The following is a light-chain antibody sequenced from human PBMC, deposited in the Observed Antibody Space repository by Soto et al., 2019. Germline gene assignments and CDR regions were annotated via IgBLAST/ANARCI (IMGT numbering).Light chain of an antibody. Sequence: EIVLTQSPGTLSLSPGERATLSCRASQIFSSSYLAWYQQKPGQAPRLLMYGASSRATGIPDRFSGSVSGTDFTFIISRLELEDFAVAYCQQYDRSPPLYTFAQGTKVEIK. CDR1: QIFSSSY. CDR3: QQYDRSPPLYT. CDR2: GAS. V-gene: IGKV3-20*01. J-gene: IGKJ2*01.